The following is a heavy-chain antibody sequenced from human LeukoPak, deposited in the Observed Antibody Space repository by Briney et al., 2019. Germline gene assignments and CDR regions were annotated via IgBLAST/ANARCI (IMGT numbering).Heavy chain of an antibody. J-gene: IGHJ6*03. V-gene: IGHV4-34*01. Sequence: SETLSLTCAVYGGSFSGYYWSWTRQPPGKGLEWIGEINHSGSTNYNPSLKRRVTISVDTSKNQFSLKLSSVTAADTAVYYCAREGPPYYDFWSVEVYYYYYLDVWGKGTTVTVSS. D-gene: IGHD3-3*01. CDR3: AREGPPYYDFWSVEVYYYYYLDV. CDR2: INHSGST. CDR1: GGSFSGYY.